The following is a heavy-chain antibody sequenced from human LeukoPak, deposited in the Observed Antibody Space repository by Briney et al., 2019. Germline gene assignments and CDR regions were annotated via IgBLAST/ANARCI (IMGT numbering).Heavy chain of an antibody. D-gene: IGHD3-9*01. CDR2: INPNSGGT. J-gene: IGHJ5*02. CDR3: ARGYGILTGYGPP. Sequence: ASVKVSCKASGYTFTGYHIHWVRQAPGQGLEWMGWINPNSGGTNYAQKFQGRVTMTRDTSISTAYMELSRLRSDDTAVYYCARGYGILTGYGPPWGQGTLVTVSS. V-gene: IGHV1-2*02. CDR1: GYTFTGYH.